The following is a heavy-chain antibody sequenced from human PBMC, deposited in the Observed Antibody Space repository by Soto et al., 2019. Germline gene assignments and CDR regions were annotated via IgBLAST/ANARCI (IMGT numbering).Heavy chain of an antibody. Sequence: EVQLVESGGGLVKPGGSLRLSCAASGFTFNTYDMNWVRQAPGKGLEWVSSITTSSAYIYYADSLKGRITISRDNAKNSLFLQINGLRAVDTSVYYCVRSRTARLLRHSWFDTWGQGTLVTVSS. J-gene: IGHJ5*02. CDR3: VRSRTARLLRHSWFDT. D-gene: IGHD2-21*01. V-gene: IGHV3-21*01. CDR2: ITTSSAYI. CDR1: GFTFNTYD.